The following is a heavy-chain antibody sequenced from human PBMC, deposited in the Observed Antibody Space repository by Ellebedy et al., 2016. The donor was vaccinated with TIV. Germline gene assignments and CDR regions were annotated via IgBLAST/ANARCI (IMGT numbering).Heavy chain of an antibody. D-gene: IGHD3-22*01. J-gene: IGHJ4*02. CDR3: ARDFGSSGYYRY. Sequence: GESLKISCAASGFTFSDYYMSWIRQAPGKGLEWVSYISSSSSYTNYADSVKGRFTTSRDNAKNSLYLQMNSLRAEDTAVYYCARDFGSSGYYRYWGQGTLVTVSS. CDR2: ISSSSSYT. CDR1: GFTFSDYY. V-gene: IGHV3-11*06.